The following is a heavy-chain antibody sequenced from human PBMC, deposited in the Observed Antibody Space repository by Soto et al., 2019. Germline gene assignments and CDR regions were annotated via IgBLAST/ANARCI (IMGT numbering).Heavy chain of an antibody. CDR3: ARSSRPGYSSSQRRTEFDY. J-gene: IGHJ4*02. CDR2: IWYDGSNK. CDR1: GFTFSSYG. V-gene: IGHV3-33*01. Sequence: PGGSLRLSCAASGFTFSSYGMHWVRQAPGKGLEWVEVIWYDGSNKYYADSVKGRFTISRDNSKNTLYLQMNSLRAEDTAVYYCARSSRPGYSSSQRRTEFDYWGQGTLVTVSS. D-gene: IGHD6-13*01.